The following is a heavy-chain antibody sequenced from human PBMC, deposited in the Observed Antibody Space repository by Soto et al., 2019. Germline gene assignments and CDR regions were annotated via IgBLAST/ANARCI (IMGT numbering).Heavy chain of an antibody. D-gene: IGHD4-17*01. CDR3: ARDPSGHGDFDY. CDR2: IYYSGST. CDR1: GGSISSGDYY. V-gene: IGHV4-30-4*01. Sequence: SETLSLTCTVSGGSISSGDYYWSWIRQPPGKGLEWIGYIYYSGSTYYNPSLKSRVTISVDTSKNQFSLKLSSVTAADTAVYYCARDPSGHGDFDYWGQGTLVTVSS. J-gene: IGHJ4*02.